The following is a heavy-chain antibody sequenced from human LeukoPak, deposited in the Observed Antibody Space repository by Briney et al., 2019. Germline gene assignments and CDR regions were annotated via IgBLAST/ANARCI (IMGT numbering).Heavy chain of an antibody. D-gene: IGHD3-22*01. V-gene: IGHV1-2*06. CDR1: GYTFTGYY. CDR3: ARGGATYYYDSSVFSPPFAY. Sequence: ASVKVSCKASGYTFTGYYMHWVRQAPGQGLEWMGRINPNSGGTNYAQKFQGRVTMTRDTSISTAYMELSRLRSDDTAVYYCARGGATYYYDSSVFSPPFAYWGRGPLVTVP. CDR2: INPNSGGT. J-gene: IGHJ4*02.